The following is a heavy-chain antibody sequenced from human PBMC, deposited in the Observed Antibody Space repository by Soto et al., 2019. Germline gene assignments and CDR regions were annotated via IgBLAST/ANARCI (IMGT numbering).Heavy chain of an antibody. Sequence: QVQLQQWGAGLLKPSETLSLTCAVHGGSFSGFYWTWIRQPPGKGLEWIGEINHSGSSNYNPPLKGRVTMSLHTSRNQFSLSLNSVTAADTAVYYCARMAGPWYFDLWGRGTLVTVSS. J-gene: IGHJ2*01. CDR1: GGSFSGFY. V-gene: IGHV4-34*01. CDR3: ARMAGPWYFDL. CDR2: INHSGSS.